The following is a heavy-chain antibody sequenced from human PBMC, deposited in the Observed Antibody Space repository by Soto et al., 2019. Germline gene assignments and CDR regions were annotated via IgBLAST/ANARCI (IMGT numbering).Heavy chain of an antibody. V-gene: IGHV3-23*01. CDR1: GFTFSSYA. CDR3: AKDSGYSSAWYEYFDY. J-gene: IGHJ4*02. Sequence: EVQLLESGGGLVQPGGSLRLSCAASGFTFSSYAMSWVRQAPGKGLEWVSGISGSGGRTYYTDSVKGRFTISRDNFKNTLFLQMNSLRAEDTAIYYCAKDSGYSSAWYEYFDYWGQGTLVTVSS. CDR2: ISGSGGRT. D-gene: IGHD6-13*01.